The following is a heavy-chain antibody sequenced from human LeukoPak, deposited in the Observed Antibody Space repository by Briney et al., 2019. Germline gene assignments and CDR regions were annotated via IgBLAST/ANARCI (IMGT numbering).Heavy chain of an antibody. V-gene: IGHV4-34*01. CDR1: GGSFSGYY. CDR3: ARGPPYYDYVWGSYRPFDY. D-gene: IGHD3-16*02. CDR2: INHSGSN. Sequence: MSSETLSLTCAVYGGSFSGYYWSWIRQPPGKGLEWIGEINHSGSNNYHPSLKSRVTISVDTAKNQFSLKLSSVTAADTAVYSCARGPPYYDYVWGSYRPFDYWGQGNLVTVSS. J-gene: IGHJ4*02.